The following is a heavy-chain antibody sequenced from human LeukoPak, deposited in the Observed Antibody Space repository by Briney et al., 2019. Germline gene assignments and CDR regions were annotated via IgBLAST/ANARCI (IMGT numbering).Heavy chain of an antibody. Sequence: SETLSLTCAVYGGSFSGYYWSWIRQPPGKGLEWIGEINHSGSTNYNPSLKSRVTISVDTSKNQFSLKLSSVTAADTAVYYCARRGMVVAATDWGQGTLVTVSS. J-gene: IGHJ4*02. V-gene: IGHV4-34*01. CDR1: GGSFSGYY. CDR2: INHSGST. CDR3: ARRGMVVAATD. D-gene: IGHD2-15*01.